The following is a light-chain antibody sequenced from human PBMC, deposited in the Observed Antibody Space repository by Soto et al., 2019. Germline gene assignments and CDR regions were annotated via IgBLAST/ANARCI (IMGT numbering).Light chain of an antibody. CDR3: AAWDDSLSGRV. CDR1: SSNIGSNY. J-gene: IGLJ1*01. Sequence: QSVLTQPPSASGTPGQRVTISCSGSSSNIGSNYVYWYQQLPGTAPKLLIYRNNQRPSRVPDRFSGSKSGTSASLAISGLRSEDAADYYCAAWDDSLSGRVFGTGTKLTVL. CDR2: RNN. V-gene: IGLV1-47*01.